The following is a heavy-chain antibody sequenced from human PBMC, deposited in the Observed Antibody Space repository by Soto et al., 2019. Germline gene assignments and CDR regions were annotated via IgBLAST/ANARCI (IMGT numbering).Heavy chain of an antibody. Sequence: SQTLSLTCAISGDSVSSNSAAWNWIRQSPSRGLEWLGRTYYRSKWYNDYAVSVKSRITINPDTSKNRFSLQLNSVTPEDTAVYYCAREGRNCSSTSCYVKGYYYYYMDVWGKGTTVTVSS. V-gene: IGHV6-1*01. J-gene: IGHJ6*03. CDR3: AREGRNCSSTSCYVKGYYYYYMDV. D-gene: IGHD2-2*01. CDR2: TYYRSKWYN. CDR1: GDSVSSNSAA.